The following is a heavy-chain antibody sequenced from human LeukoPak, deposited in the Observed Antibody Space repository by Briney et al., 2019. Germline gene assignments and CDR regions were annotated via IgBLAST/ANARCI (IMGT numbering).Heavy chain of an antibody. CDR2: ISSSSTTI. V-gene: IGHV3-48*04. J-gene: IGHJ4*02. D-gene: IGHD2-15*01. CDR1: GFTFSSYS. CDR3: ARDYCSGGSCCWD. Sequence: GGSLRLSCAASGFTFSSYSMNWARQAPGKGLQWVSYISSSSTTIYYADSVKGRFTISRDNAKNSLYLQMNSLRAEDTAVYYCARDYCSGGSCCWDWGQGTLVTVSS.